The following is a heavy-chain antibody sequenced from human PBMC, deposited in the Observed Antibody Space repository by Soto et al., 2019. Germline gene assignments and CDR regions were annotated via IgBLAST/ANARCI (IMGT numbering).Heavy chain of an antibody. CDR1: GNTFSSYT. D-gene: IGHD2-2*03. Sequence: QVQLVQSGSEVKRPGSSVKVSCKAPGNTFSSYTINWVRQAPGQGLEWMGGIIPIFNITNYAQLFLGRITITADKSTGTAYMELDSLTSEDTALYFCARDWINRWPSYYGMDVWGQGTTVTVSS. J-gene: IGHJ6*02. CDR2: IIPIFNIT. CDR3: ARDWINRWPSYYGMDV. V-gene: IGHV1-69*17.